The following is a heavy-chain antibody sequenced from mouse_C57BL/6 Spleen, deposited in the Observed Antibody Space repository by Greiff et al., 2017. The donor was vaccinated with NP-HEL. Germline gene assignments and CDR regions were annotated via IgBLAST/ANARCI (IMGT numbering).Heavy chain of an antibody. J-gene: IGHJ1*03. Sequence: EVRLVESEGGLVQPGSSMKLSCTASGFTFSDYYMAWVRQVPEKGLEWVANINYDGSSTYYLDSLKSRFIISRDNAKNILYLQMSSLKSEDTATYYCARVYYYGRHWYFDVWGTGTTVTVSS. CDR2: INYDGSST. CDR1: GFTFSDYY. CDR3: ARVYYYGRHWYFDV. D-gene: IGHD1-1*01. V-gene: IGHV5-16*01.